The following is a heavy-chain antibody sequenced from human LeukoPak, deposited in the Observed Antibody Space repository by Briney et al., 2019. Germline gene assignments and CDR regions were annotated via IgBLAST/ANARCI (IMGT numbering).Heavy chain of an antibody. CDR2: IYPGDSET. J-gene: IGHJ4*02. CDR3: ARHLYRGRGRSSSDY. CDR1: GYSFTSYH. Sequence: GESLKISCKGSGYSFTSYHIAWVRQMPGEGLEWMGIIYPGDSETTYSPSFQGQVTISADKSIDTAYLQWTSPNVSDTAIYYCARHLYRGRGRSSSDYWGQGTLVTVSS. D-gene: IGHD6-6*01. V-gene: IGHV5-51*01.